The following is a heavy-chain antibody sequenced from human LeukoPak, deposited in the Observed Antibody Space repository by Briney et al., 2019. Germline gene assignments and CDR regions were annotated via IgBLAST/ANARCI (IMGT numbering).Heavy chain of an antibody. CDR1: GGSISSSSYY. CDR2: IYYSGST. CDR3: ARHQSGYNSVAPFDY. D-gene: IGHD5-24*01. V-gene: IGHV4-39*01. J-gene: IGHJ4*02. Sequence: SETLSLTYTVSGGSISSSSYYWGWIRQPPGKGLEWIGSIYYSGSTYYNPSLKSRVTISVDTSKNQFSLKLSSVTAADTAVYYCARHQSGYNSVAPFDYWGQGTLVTVSS.